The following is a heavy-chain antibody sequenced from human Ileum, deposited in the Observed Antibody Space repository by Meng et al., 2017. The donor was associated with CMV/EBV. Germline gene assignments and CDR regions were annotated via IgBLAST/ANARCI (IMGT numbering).Heavy chain of an antibody. J-gene: IGHJ5*02. D-gene: IGHD6-19*01. CDR1: GLIFSGNG. V-gene: IGHV3-33*01. CDR2: IWYHGRDM. CDR3: ARDLAVGRIWFDP. Sequence: AAVGLIFSGNGFHWVRQAPGKGLEWVADIWYHGRDMYYADSVKGRFTISRDDSKSTVYLQMDSLRVEDTAVYRCARDLAVGRIWFDPWGQGTLVTVSS.